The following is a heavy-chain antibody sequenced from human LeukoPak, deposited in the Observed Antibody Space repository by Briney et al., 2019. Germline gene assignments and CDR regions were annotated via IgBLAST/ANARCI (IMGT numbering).Heavy chain of an antibody. J-gene: IGHJ5*02. D-gene: IGHD3-9*01. Sequence: GGSLGLSCAASGFTFSSYAMSWVRQAPGKGMEWVSAISGSGGSTYYADSVKGRFTISRDNSKNTLYLQMNSLRAEDTAVYYCAKDGRYFDWLFSNWFDPWGQGTLVTVSS. CDR2: ISGSGGST. CDR3: AKDGRYFDWLFSNWFDP. V-gene: IGHV3-23*01. CDR1: GFTFSSYA.